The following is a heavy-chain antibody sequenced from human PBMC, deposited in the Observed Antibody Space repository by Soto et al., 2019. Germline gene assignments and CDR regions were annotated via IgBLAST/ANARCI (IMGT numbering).Heavy chain of an antibody. V-gene: IGHV1-18*01. CDR2: ISAYNGNT. J-gene: IGHJ4*02. CDR1: GYTFTSYG. D-gene: IGHD3-22*01. CDR3: ARSYYYDSSGYYSPFDY. Sequence: GASVKVSCKASGYTFTSYGISWVRQAPGQGLEWMGWISAYNGNTNYAQKLQGRVTMTTDTSTSTAYMELRSLRSDDTAVYYCARSYYYDSSGYYSPFDYRAQRTPVTGSS.